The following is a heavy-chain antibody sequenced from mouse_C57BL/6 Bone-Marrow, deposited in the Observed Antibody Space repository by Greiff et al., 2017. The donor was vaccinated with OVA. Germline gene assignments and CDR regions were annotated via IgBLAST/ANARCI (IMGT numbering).Heavy chain of an antibody. CDR2: INPYNGGT. CDR3: ARKGQAWFAY. D-gene: IGHD3-3*01. V-gene: IGHV1-19*01. Sequence: EVQLQQSGPVLVKPGASVKMSCKASGYTFTDYYMNWVKQSHGKSLEWIGVINPYNGGTSYNQKFKGKATLTVDKSSSTAYMELNSLTSEDSAVYYCARKGQAWFAYWGQGTLVTVSA. J-gene: IGHJ3*01. CDR1: GYTFTDYY.